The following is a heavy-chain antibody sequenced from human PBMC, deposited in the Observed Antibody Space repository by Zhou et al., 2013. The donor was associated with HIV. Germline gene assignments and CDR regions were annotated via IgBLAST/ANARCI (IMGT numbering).Heavy chain of an antibody. Sequence: QVQLVQSGAEVKKPGSSVKVSCKASGGSFKNIGISWVRQAPGQGLQWIGGIVPFFHTANYAQKFQDRVTMTTDESTRTAFMDLRSLRSDDTAIYYCARSRYSSSWSIGRQVGHYYNMDVWGKGTTVTVSS. D-gene: IGHD6-13*01. V-gene: IGHV1-69*05. CDR3: ARSRYSSSWSIGRQVGHYYNMDV. CDR1: GGSFKNIG. J-gene: IGHJ6*03. CDR2: IVPFFHTA.